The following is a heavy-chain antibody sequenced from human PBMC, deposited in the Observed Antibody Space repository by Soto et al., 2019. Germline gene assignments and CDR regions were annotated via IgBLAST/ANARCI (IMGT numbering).Heavy chain of an antibody. V-gene: IGHV1-46*01. CDR2: INPTSGST. J-gene: IGHJ5*02. Sequence: QVQLLQSGAEVKRPGASVNVSCKAFGYTFTTYYMHWVRQAPGQGLEWMGMINPTSGSTTYAQNFQGRATMTRDKSTRTVYMELNSLRSEDTAVYYCARLDIVGPSTVPWGQGTLVTVSS. CDR3: ARLDIVGPSTVP. D-gene: IGHD1-26*01. CDR1: GYTFTTYY.